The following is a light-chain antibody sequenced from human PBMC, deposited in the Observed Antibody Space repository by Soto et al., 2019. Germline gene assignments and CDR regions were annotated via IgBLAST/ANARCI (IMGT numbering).Light chain of an antibody. Sequence: QSVLTQPASVSGSPGQAITISCTGTSSDVGGYNYVSWYQQHPGNAPKLMIYYVSHRPSGVSNRFSGSKSGNTASLTISGLQAEDEADYYCSSYTSINSYVFGTGTKLTVL. CDR3: SSYTSINSYV. J-gene: IGLJ1*01. V-gene: IGLV2-14*03. CDR1: SSDVGGYNY. CDR2: YVS.